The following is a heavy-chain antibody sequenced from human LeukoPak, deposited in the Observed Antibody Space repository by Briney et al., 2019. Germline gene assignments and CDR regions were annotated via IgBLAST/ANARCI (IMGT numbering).Heavy chain of an antibody. CDR2: IKPSTGDT. V-gene: IGHV1-2*02. J-gene: IGHJ4*02. CDR1: GYTFTAYY. CDR3: VATTYSDYVQFDY. D-gene: IGHD4-11*01. Sequence: ASVNVSYKASGYTFTAYYMHWVRQAPGQGLEWMGWIKPSTGDTNYAQNFQGRVAMTRDTSITTAYMELSRLRSDGTAMYYCVATTYSDYVQFDYWGQGTLVTVSS.